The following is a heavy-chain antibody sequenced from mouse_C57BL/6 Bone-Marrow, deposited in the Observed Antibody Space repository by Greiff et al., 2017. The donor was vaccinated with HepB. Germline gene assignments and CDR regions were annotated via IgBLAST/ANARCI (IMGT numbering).Heavy chain of an antibody. V-gene: IGHV14-1*01. D-gene: IGHD3-2*02. CDR3: TTKGQLRLQGFDY. CDR2: IDPEDGDT. CDR1: GFNIKDYY. J-gene: IGHJ2*01. Sequence: VQLQQSGAELVRPGASVKLSCTASGFNIKDYYMHWVKQRPEQGLEWIGRIDPEDGDTEYAPKFQGKATRTADTSSNTAYLQLSRLTSEDTAVYYCTTKGQLRLQGFDYWGQGTTLTVSS.